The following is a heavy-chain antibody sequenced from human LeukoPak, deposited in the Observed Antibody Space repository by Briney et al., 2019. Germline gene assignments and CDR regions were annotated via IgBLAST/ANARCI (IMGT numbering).Heavy chain of an antibody. J-gene: IGHJ4*02. CDR2: ISSSSSTI. V-gene: IGHV3-48*02. CDR1: GFTFSSYR. CDR3: ARGPSYYDSSGYYIIDY. D-gene: IGHD3-22*01. Sequence: PGGSLRLSCAASGFTFSSYRMNWVRQAPGKGLEWVSYISSSSSTIYYADSVKGRFTISRDNAKNSLYLQMNSLRDEDTAVYYCARGPSYYDSSGYYIIDYWGQGTLVTVSS.